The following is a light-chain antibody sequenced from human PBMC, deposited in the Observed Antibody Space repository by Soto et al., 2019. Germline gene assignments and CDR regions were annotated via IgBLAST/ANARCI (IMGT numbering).Light chain of an antibody. J-gene: IGKJ1*01. CDR2: GAS. CDR3: KQYNNWPRT. CDR1: QSVSSN. V-gene: IGKV3-15*01. Sequence: EIVMTQSPATLSVSPGERATLSCRASQSVSSNLAWYQQKPGQAPRLLIYGASTRATGIPARFSGSGSGTEFTLTISSLQSEDFAVYYCKQYNNWPRTFGQGTKVEIQ.